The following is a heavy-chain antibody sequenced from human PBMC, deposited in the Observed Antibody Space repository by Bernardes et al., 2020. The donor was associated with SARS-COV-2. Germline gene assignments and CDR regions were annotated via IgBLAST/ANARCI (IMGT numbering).Heavy chain of an antibody. D-gene: IGHD5-18*01. CDR2: FDPEEGET. CDR3: ATVDTWTQPYFDY. J-gene: IGHJ4*02. Sequence: ASVKVSCIVSGYTLTELYMHWVRQTPGKGLEWMGGFDPEEGETIYAQNFQGRVTMTEDTSTDTAYMELSSLRSEDTAVYYCATVDTWTQPYFDYWGQGSLVTVSS. CDR1: GYTLTELY. V-gene: IGHV1-24*01.